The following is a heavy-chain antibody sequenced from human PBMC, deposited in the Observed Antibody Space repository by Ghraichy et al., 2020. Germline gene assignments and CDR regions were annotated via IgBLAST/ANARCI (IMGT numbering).Heavy chain of an antibody. CDR2: IYYSGST. V-gene: IGHV4-59*01. D-gene: IGHD6-13*01. CDR3: ARAPSGGTAAGARYYYYMDV. Sequence: SQTLSLTCTVSGGSISNYYWSWIRQPPGKGLEWIGYIYYSGSTNYNPSLKSRVTISVDTSKNQFSLKLSSVTAADTAVYYCARAPSGGTAAGARYYYYMDVWGEGTTVTVYS. J-gene: IGHJ6*03. CDR1: GGSISNYY.